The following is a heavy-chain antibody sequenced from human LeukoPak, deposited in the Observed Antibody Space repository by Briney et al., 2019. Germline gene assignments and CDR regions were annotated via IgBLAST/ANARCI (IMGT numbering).Heavy chain of an antibody. CDR3: AKGPHDSTVEEGYFDY. CDR2: ISGSGGCT. Sequence: GGSLRLSCAASGFTFSSYAMSWVRQAPGKGLEWVSAISGSGGCTYYADSVKGRFTISRDNSKNTLYLQMNSLRAEDTAVYYCAKGPHDSTVEEGYFDYWGQGTLVTVSS. D-gene: IGHD4-17*01. CDR1: GFTFSSYA. V-gene: IGHV3-23*01. J-gene: IGHJ4*02.